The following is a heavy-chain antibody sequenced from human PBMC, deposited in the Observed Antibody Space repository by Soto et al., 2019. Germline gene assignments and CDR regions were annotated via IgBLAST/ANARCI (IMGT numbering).Heavy chain of an antibody. V-gene: IGHV3-13*01. CDR3: ATELCSSTSCDGDDYYYLDV. Sequence: GGSLRLSCAASGFTFSSYDMHWVRQATGKGLEWVSAIGTAGDTYYPGSVKGRFTISRDNAKNSLYLQMNSLRAGDTAVYYCATELCSSTSCDGDDYYYLDVWCKGPTVTVSS. CDR1: GFTFSSYD. J-gene: IGHJ6*03. CDR2: IGTAGDT. D-gene: IGHD2-2*01.